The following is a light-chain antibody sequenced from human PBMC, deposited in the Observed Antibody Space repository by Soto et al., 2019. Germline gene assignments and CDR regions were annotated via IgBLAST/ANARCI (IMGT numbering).Light chain of an antibody. V-gene: IGKV1-39*01. Sequence: DIQMTQSPSSLSASVGDRVTITCRASQSISSYLNWYQQKPGKAPKLLIYAASSLQSGVPSRFSGSGSGTDFTLTIRSLQPEDFATSSCPQSYSIPPWTLGQGTKVDIK. CDR1: QSISSY. J-gene: IGKJ1*01. CDR3: PQSYSIPPWT. CDR2: AAS.